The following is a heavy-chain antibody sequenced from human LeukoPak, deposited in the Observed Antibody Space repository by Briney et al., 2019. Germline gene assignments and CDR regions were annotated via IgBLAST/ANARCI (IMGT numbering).Heavy chain of an antibody. J-gene: IGHJ4*02. Sequence: ASVKVSCKASGYTFTSYGISWVRQAPGQGLEWMGWINPNSGGTNYAQKFQGRVTMTRDTSISTAYMELSRLRSDDTAVYYCARVSLASGSPTGDYWGQGTLVTVSS. D-gene: IGHD1-26*01. V-gene: IGHV1-2*02. CDR3: ARVSLASGSPTGDY. CDR2: INPNSGGT. CDR1: GYTFTSYG.